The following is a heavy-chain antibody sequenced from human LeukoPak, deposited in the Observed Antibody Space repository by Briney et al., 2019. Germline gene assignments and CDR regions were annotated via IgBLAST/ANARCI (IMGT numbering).Heavy chain of an antibody. V-gene: IGHV4-39*01. D-gene: IGHD2-2*01. CDR3: ARRGHCSSTSCYENWFDP. CDR2: IYYSGST. Sequence: SETLSLTCTVSGGSISSSSYYWGWIRQPPGKGLEWIGIIYYSGSTYYNPSLKSRLTISVDTSKNQFSLKLSSVTATDTAVYYCARRGHCSSTSCYENWFDPWGQGTLVTVSS. CDR1: GGSISSSSYY. J-gene: IGHJ5*02.